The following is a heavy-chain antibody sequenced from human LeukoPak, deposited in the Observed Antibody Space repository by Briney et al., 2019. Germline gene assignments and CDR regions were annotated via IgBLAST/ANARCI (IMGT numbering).Heavy chain of an antibody. V-gene: IGHV1-69*13. Sequence: GASVKVSCKASGGTCSSYAISWVRQAPGQGLERMGGIIPIFGTANYAQKFQGRVTITADESTSTAYMELSSLRSEDTAVYYCATLNDDFWSGYLVYWGQGTLVTVSS. CDR1: GGTCSSYA. J-gene: IGHJ4*02. CDR2: IIPIFGTA. D-gene: IGHD3-3*01. CDR3: ATLNDDFWSGYLVY.